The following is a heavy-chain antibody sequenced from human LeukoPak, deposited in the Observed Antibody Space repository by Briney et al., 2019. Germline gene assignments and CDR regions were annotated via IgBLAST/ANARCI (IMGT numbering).Heavy chain of an antibody. CDR3: ARDWLSVVWGHSLDY. D-gene: IGHD3-16*01. J-gene: IGHJ4*02. CDR2: IKQDGSET. V-gene: IGHV3-7*05. Sequence: GGSLRLSCAASGFTFSSYWMSWVRQAPGKGLEWVANIKQDGSETYYVDSVKGRFTISRDNAKNSLYLQMNSLRAEDKAVYCCARDWLSVVWGHSLDYWGQGTLVTVSS. CDR1: GFTFSSYW.